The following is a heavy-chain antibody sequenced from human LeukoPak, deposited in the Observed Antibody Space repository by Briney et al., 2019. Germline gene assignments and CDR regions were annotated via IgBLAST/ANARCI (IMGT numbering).Heavy chain of an antibody. CDR2: INPTGGNT. V-gene: IGHV1-8*01. CDR1: GYTFTSYY. J-gene: IGHJ4*02. D-gene: IGHD3-22*01. Sequence: VASVKVSCKASGYTFTSYYMHWVRQAPGQGLEWMGLINPTGGNTGYAQKFQGRVTMTRNTSISTAYMELSSLRSEDTAVYYCARGRDSSGGIGFWGQGTLVTVSS. CDR3: ARGRDSSGGIGF.